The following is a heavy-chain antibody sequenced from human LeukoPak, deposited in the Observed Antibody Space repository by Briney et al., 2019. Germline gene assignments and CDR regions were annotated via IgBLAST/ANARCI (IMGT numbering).Heavy chain of an antibody. V-gene: IGHV3-66*01. Sequence: PGGSPRLSCAASGFTVGNNYMNWVRQAPGKGLEWVSVIYTGTNTYYADSVKGRFTISRDNSKNTLYLQMNSLRAEDTAVYYCARDLRSSGSWGQGTLVTVSS. J-gene: IGHJ5*02. CDR1: GFTVGNNY. D-gene: IGHD3-10*01. CDR3: ARDLRSSGS. CDR2: IYTGTNT.